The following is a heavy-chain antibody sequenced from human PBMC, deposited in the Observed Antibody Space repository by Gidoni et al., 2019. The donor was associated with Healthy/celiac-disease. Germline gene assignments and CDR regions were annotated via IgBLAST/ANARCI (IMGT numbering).Heavy chain of an antibody. D-gene: IGHD4-17*01. CDR3: ARAGDGDYLYYYGMDV. J-gene: IGHJ6*02. V-gene: IGHV3-74*01. CDR2: INSDGSST. Sequence: EVQLVESGGGLVQPGGSLRLSCAASGFTFSSYWMHWVRQAPGKGLVWVSRINSDGSSTSYADSVKGRFTISRDNAKNTLYLQMNSLRAEDTAVYYCARAGDGDYLYYYGMDVWGQGTTVTVSS. CDR1: GFTFSSYW.